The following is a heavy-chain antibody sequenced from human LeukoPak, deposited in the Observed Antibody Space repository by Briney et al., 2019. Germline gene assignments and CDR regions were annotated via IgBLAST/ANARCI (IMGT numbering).Heavy chain of an antibody. CDR1: GCIFSRYT. Sequence: GGSLRLSCACSGCIFSRYTLNGVRQTPGRGVAEVAVINYGGSTTIYADSVKGRFTLSRDASKQTLYLQMNSLRAEHTAVYYCTKAKVSSLTYFDWFPWNWGQGSLVTVSS. J-gene: IGHJ4*02. CDR2: INYGGSTT. D-gene: IGHD3-9*01. V-gene: IGHV3-23*01. CDR3: TKAKVSSLTYFDWFPWN.